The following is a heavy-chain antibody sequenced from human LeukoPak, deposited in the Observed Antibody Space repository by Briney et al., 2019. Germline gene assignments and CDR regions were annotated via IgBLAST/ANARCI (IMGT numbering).Heavy chain of an antibody. D-gene: IGHD3-22*01. CDR1: GYTLTSYG. V-gene: IGHV1-18*01. CDR2: ISVYNGNT. J-gene: IGHJ3*02. Sequence: ASVKVSCKASGYTLTSYGVTWVRQAPGQGLEWVGWISVYNGNTNYAQKFQGRVTMTTDTSTNTAYMELRRLRSDDTAMYFCATSASPTVLSSDLDSFDIWGQGTMVTVSS. CDR3: ATSASPTVLSSDLDSFDI.